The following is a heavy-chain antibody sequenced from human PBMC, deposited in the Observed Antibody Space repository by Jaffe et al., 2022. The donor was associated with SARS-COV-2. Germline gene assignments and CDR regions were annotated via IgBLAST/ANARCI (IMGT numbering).Heavy chain of an antibody. CDR1: GYTLTELS. J-gene: IGHJ3*02. D-gene: IGHD6-13*01. V-gene: IGHV1-24*01. Sequence: QVQLVQSGAEVKKPGASVKVSCKVSGYTLTELSMHWVRQAPGKGLEWMGGFDPEDGETIYAQKFQGRVTMTEDTSTDTAYMELSSLRSEDTAVYYCATTSHSSSWYHDAFDIWGQGTMVTVSS. CDR2: FDPEDGET. CDR3: ATTSHSSSWYHDAFDI.